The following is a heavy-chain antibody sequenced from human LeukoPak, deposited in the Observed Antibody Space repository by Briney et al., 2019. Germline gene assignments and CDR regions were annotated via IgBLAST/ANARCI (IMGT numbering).Heavy chain of an antibody. J-gene: IGHJ4*02. Sequence: PGGSLRLSCAASGFTFSSYAMSWVRQGPEKGLEWVSTISGGGDTTYYADSARGRFTVSRDASKNTLFLQMNSLRAEDTAVYYCAKDAGEGSGWYYFDYWGQGTLVTVSS. CDR2: ISGGGDTT. D-gene: IGHD6-13*01. V-gene: IGHV3-23*01. CDR1: GFTFSSYA. CDR3: AKDAGEGSGWYYFDY.